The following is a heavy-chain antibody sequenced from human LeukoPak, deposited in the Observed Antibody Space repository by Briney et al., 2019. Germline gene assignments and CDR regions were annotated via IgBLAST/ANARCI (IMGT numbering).Heavy chain of an antibody. J-gene: IGHJ3*02. CDR3: ARYPQQLVPLGGAFDI. V-gene: IGHV3-7*04. D-gene: IGHD6-13*01. Sequence: PRGSLRLSCAASGFTFSSYWMSWVRQAPGKGLEWVANKKQDGSEKYYVDSVKGRFTISRDNAKNSLYLQMNSLRAEDTAVYYCARYPQQLVPLGGAFDIWGQGTMVTVSS. CDR2: KKQDGSEK. CDR1: GFTFSSYW.